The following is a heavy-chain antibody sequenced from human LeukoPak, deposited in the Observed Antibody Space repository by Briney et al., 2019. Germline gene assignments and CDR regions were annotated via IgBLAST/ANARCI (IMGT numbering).Heavy chain of an antibody. V-gene: IGHV1-2*06. CDR2: INPNSGGT. Sequence: ASVKVSCKASGYTFTGYYMHWVRQAPGQGLEWMGRINPNSGGTNYAQKFQGRVTMTRDTSISTAYMELSRLRSDDTAVYYCARGAMIVMRYDASDIWGQGTMVTVSS. CDR3: ARGAMIVMRYDASDI. D-gene: IGHD3-22*01. J-gene: IGHJ3*02. CDR1: GYTFTGYY.